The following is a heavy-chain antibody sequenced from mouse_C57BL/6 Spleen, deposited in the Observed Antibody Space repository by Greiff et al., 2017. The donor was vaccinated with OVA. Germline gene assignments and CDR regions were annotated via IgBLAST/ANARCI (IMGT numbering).Heavy chain of an antibody. CDR3: ARLVSGTLYAMDY. J-gene: IGHJ4*01. CDR1: GYTFTSYW. Sequence: QVQLQQSGPELVKPGASVKLSCKASGYTFTSYWMHWVKQRPGQGLEWIGNINPSNGGTNYNEKFKSKATLTVDKSSSTAYMQLSSLTSEDSAVYYCARLVSGTLYAMDYWGQGTSVTVSS. V-gene: IGHV1-53*01. CDR2: INPSNGGT. D-gene: IGHD6-2*01.